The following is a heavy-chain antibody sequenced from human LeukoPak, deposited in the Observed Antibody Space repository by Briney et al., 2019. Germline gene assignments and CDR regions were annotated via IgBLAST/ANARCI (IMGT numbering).Heavy chain of an antibody. Sequence: SVKVSCKASGYTFTGYYMHWVRQATGQGLEWMGWINPNSGGTNYAQKFQGRVTMTRDTSISTAYMELSRLRSDDTAVYYCAREPIVATFRYYFDYWGQGTLVTVSS. V-gene: IGHV1-2*02. CDR2: INPNSGGT. D-gene: IGHD5-12*01. J-gene: IGHJ4*02. CDR1: GYTFTGYY. CDR3: AREPIVATFRYYFDY.